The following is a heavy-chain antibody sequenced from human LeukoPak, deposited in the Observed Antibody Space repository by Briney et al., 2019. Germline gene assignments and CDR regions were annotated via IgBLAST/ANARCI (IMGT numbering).Heavy chain of an antibody. CDR2: IYYSGTT. Sequence: PSETLSLTCTVSGGSISSYYWSWIRQPPGKGLEWIGYIYYSGTTNHNPSLKSRVAISVDTSKNQFSLKLRSVTAADTAVYYCVRDKGDVTRASSERFDYWGQGTLVTVSS. D-gene: IGHD4-17*01. CDR1: GGSISSYY. CDR3: VRDKGDVTRASSERFDY. J-gene: IGHJ4*02. V-gene: IGHV4-59*01.